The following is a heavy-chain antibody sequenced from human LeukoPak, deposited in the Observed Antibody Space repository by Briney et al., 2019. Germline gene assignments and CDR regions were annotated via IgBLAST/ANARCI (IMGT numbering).Heavy chain of an antibody. CDR2: ISGNGAIT. CDR3: TSDAFDI. J-gene: IGHJ3*02. Sequence: GGFLRLPCVASGFTFNKYGIHWVRQAPGKGLEYVSAISGNGAITYYANSVKGRFTISRDNSKNTVYLQMGSLRVEDMALYYCTSDAFDIWGQGTFVTVSS. V-gene: IGHV3-64*01. CDR1: GFTFNKYG.